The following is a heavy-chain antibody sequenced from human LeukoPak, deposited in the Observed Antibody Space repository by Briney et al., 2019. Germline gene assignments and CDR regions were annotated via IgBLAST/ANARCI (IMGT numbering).Heavy chain of an antibody. J-gene: IGHJ6*03. CDR2: ISYDGSNK. D-gene: IGHD6-19*01. V-gene: IGHV3-30-3*01. CDR1: GFTFSSYA. CDR3: AREGLAGCYYMDV. Sequence: GGSLRLSCAASGFTFSSYAMHWVRQAPGKGLEWVAVISYDGSNKYYADSVKGRFTISRDNSKNTLYLQMNSLRAEDTAVYYCAREGLAGCYYMDVWGKGTTVTVSS.